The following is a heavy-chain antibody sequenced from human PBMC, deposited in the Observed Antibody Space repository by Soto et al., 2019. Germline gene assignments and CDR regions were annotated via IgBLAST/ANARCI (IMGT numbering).Heavy chain of an antibody. Sequence: LRLSCAASGLSFSSYSMNWVRQAPGKGLEWVSSISSSSSYTYYADSVKGRFTISRDNAKNSLYLQMNSLRAEDTAVYYCASPIARQVYDAFDIWGQGTMVTVSS. CDR3: ASPIARQVYDAFDI. V-gene: IGHV3-21*01. CDR1: GLSFSSYS. D-gene: IGHD6-13*01. CDR2: ISSSSSYT. J-gene: IGHJ3*02.